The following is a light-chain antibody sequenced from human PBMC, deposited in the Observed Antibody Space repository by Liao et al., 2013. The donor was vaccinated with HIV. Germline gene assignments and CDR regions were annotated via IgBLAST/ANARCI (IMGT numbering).Light chain of an antibody. V-gene: IGLV3-1*01. CDR1: RLGDKY. CDR3: QAWDSSADVV. J-gene: IGLJ2*01. CDR2: QNT. Sequence: DELTQPPSVSVSPGQTASITCSGNRLGDKYASWYQQRPGQSPVLVIYQNTKRPSGIPERFSGSTSGNTATLTISGTQAMDEADYFCQAWDSSADVVFGGGTKLTVL.